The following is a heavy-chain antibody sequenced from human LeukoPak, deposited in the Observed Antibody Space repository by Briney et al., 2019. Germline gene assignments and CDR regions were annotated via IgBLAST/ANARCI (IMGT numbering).Heavy chain of an antibody. CDR1: GDSISSGYY. Sequence: SETLSLTCAVSGDSISSGYYWGWIRQPPGKVLEWIGSVYHSGSTYYIPSLKSRVTISVDTSKNQFSLKVTSVTAADTAVYYCARGISTTGHDYWGQGTLVTVSS. CDR3: ARGISTTGHDY. J-gene: IGHJ4*02. V-gene: IGHV4-38-2*01. D-gene: IGHD2/OR15-2a*01. CDR2: VYHSGST.